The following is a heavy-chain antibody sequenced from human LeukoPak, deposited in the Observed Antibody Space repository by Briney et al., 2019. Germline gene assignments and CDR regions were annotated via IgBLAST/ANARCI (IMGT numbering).Heavy chain of an antibody. CDR1: GDSISSGDYY. J-gene: IGHJ3*02. CDR2: IHYSGST. V-gene: IGHV4-30-4*01. Sequence: SETLSLTCTVSGDSISSGDYYWSWIRQPPGKGLEWIGYIHYSGSTYDNPSLKSRLAMSVDTSKNQFSLKLTSVTTADTAMHFCAYHYYDNSGLGKDAFDIWGQGTMVTVSS. CDR3: AYHYYDNSGLGKDAFDI. D-gene: IGHD3-22*01.